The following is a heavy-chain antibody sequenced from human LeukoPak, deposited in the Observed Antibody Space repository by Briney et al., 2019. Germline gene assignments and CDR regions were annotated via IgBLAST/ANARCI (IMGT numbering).Heavy chain of an antibody. CDR3: ARDWAYGSGSSFDI. CDR1: GGSISSSNYY. J-gene: IGHJ3*02. CDR2: MYYSGST. V-gene: IGHV4-39*07. D-gene: IGHD3-10*01. Sequence: PSETLSLTCTVSGGSISSSNYYWGWIRQPPGKGLEWIGSMYYSGSTYYNPSLKSRVTISVDTSKNQFSLKLSSVTAADTAVYYCARDWAYGSGSSFDIWGQGTMVTVSS.